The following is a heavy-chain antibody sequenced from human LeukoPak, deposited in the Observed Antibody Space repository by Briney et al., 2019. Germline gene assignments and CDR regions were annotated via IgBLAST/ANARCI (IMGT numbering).Heavy chain of an antibody. CDR3: ARDVSPSDFWSGYYIDNWFDP. CDR1: GGTFSSYA. V-gene: IGHV1-69*01. CDR2: IIPIFGTA. Sequence: SVEVSCKASGGTFSSYAISWVRQAPGQGLEWMGGIIPIFGTANYAQKFQGRVTITADESTSTAYMELSSLRSEDTAVYYCARDVSPSDFWSGYYIDNWFDPWGQGTLVTVSS. D-gene: IGHD3-3*01. J-gene: IGHJ5*02.